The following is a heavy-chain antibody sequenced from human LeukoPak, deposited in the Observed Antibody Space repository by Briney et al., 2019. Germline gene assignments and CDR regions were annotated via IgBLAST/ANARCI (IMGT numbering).Heavy chain of an antibody. CDR3: ARERGAYCSSTSCYGFHDAFDI. V-gene: IGHV3-23*01. CDR2: ITDSGGST. CDR1: GFTFSSYW. D-gene: IGHD2-2*01. J-gene: IGHJ3*02. Sequence: GGSLRLSCAASGFTFSSYWMSWVRQAPGKGLEWVSVITDSGGSTYYADSVKGRFTISRDNAKNTLYLQMNSLRAEDTAVYYCARERGAYCSSTSCYGFHDAFDIWGQGTMVTVSS.